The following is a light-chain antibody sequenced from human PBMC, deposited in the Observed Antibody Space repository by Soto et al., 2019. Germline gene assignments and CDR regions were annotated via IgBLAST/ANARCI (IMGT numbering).Light chain of an antibody. Sequence: DIQMTQSPPSLSASVGDRVTISCRASQTINNYLNWYQQKPGKAPEVLIYAASSLQSGVPSRFSGCGSGTEFTLTISSVQPEDFATYYCQQNYSPVFSFGPGTKVDL. V-gene: IGKV1-39*01. CDR3: QQNYSPVFS. CDR2: AAS. CDR1: QTINNY. J-gene: IGKJ3*01.